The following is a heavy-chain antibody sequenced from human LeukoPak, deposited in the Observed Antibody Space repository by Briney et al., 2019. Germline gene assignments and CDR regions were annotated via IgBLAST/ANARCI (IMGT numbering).Heavy chain of an antibody. CDR2: NSAYNGHT. D-gene: IGHD3-22*01. V-gene: IGHV1-18*01. CDR3: AREGGNYYDSSGYGYNWFDP. J-gene: IGHJ5*02. CDR1: GGTFSSYA. Sequence: GASVKVSCKASGGTFSSYAISWVRQAPGQGLEWMGWNSAYNGHTNYAQKLQGRVTMTTDTSTSTAYMELRSLRSDDTAVYYCAREGGNYYDSSGYGYNWFDPWGQGTLVTVSS.